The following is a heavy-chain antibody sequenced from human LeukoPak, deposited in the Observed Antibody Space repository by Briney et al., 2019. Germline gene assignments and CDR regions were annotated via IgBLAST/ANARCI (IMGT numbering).Heavy chain of an antibody. CDR2: ISYDGSNK. V-gene: IGHV3-30*04. CDR3: ARGGRGSDFWSGYYIRRLYYFDY. D-gene: IGHD3-3*01. Sequence: GGSLRLSCAASGFTFSSYAMHWVRQAPGKGLEWVAVISYDGSNKYYADSVKGRFTISRDNSKNTLYLQMNSLRAEDTAVYYCARGGRGSDFWSGYYIRRLYYFDYWGQGTLVTVSS. J-gene: IGHJ4*02. CDR1: GFTFSSYA.